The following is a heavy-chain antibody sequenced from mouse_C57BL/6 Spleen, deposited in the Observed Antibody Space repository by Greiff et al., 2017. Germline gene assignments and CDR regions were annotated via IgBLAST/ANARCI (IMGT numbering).Heavy chain of an antibody. V-gene: IGHV1-52*01. CDR3: ARRGLLPYYAMDY. J-gene: IGHJ4*01. Sequence: QVQLQQPGAELVRPGSSVKLSCKASGYTFTSYWMHWVKQRPIQGLEWIGNIDPSDSETHYNQKFKDKATLTVDKSSSTAYMQLSSLTSEDSAVYYCARRGLLPYYAMDYWGQGTSVTVSS. CDR1: GYTFTSYW. CDR2: IDPSDSET. D-gene: IGHD2-3*01.